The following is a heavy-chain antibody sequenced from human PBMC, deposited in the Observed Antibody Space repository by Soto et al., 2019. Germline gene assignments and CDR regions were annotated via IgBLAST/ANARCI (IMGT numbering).Heavy chain of an antibody. V-gene: IGHV5-51*01. D-gene: IGHD6-13*01. CDR1: GYSFTSYW. CDR3: ARHGLGDPYSSSQYNWFDP. Sequence: GESLKISCKGSGYSFTSYWIGWVRQMPGKGLEWMGIIYPGDSDTRYSPSFQGQVTISADKSISTAYLQWSSLKASDTAMYYCARHGLGDPYSSSQYNWFDPWGQGTLVTVSS. J-gene: IGHJ5*02. CDR2: IYPGDSDT.